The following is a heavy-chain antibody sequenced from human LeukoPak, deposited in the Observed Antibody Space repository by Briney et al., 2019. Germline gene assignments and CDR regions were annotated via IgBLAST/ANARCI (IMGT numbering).Heavy chain of an antibody. Sequence: PGGSLRLSCAASGFTFSSYAMSWVRQAPGKGLEWVSAISGSGGSTYYADSVKGRFTISRDNSKNTLYLQMNSLRAEDTAVYYCAKETEDATVIREPLYYFDYWGQGTLVTVSS. CDR2: ISGSGGST. J-gene: IGHJ4*02. CDR1: GFTFSSYA. V-gene: IGHV3-23*01. CDR3: AKETEDATVIREPLYYFDY. D-gene: IGHD4-11*01.